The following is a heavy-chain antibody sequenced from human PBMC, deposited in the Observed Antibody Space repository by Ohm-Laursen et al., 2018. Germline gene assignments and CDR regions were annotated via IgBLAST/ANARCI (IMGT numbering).Heavy chain of an antibody. CDR3: AKGPRPAYYYGMDV. J-gene: IGHJ6*02. CDR1: GFTFDDYA. CDR2: ISWNSGSI. V-gene: IGHV3-9*01. Sequence: RSLRLSCAASGFTFDDYAMHWVRQAPGKGLEWVSGISWNSGSIGYADSVKGRFTISRDNAKNSLYLQMNSLRAEDTALYYCAKGPRPAYYYGMDVWGQGTTVTVSS.